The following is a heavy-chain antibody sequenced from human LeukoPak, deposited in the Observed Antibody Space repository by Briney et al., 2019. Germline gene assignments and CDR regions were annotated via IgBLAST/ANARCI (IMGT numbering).Heavy chain of an antibody. J-gene: IGHJ6*04. D-gene: IGHD4-17*01. CDR2: INTDGSSI. Sequence: PGASLRLSCAASGFTFSSYAMSWVRQAPGKGLVWVSRINTDGSSITYADSVKGRFSVSRDDAKNTLYLQMYSLRAEDTAVYYCVRDSSVTRMDVWGKGTTVTVSS. V-gene: IGHV3-74*03. CDR3: VRDSSVTRMDV. CDR1: GFTFSSYA.